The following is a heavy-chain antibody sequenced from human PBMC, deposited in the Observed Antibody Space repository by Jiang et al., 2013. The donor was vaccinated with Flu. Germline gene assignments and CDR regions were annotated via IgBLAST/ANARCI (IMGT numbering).Heavy chain of an antibody. J-gene: IGHJ4*02. CDR3: ARHSRGYYSVLGGFDY. CDR1: GGSISSYY. CDR2: IYYSGST. V-gene: IGHV4-59*08. Sequence: GSGLVKPSETLSLTCTVSGGSISSYYWSWIRQPPGKGLEWIGYIYYSGSTNYNPSLKSRVTISVDTSKNQFSLKLSSVTAADTAVYYCARHSRGYYSVLGGFDYWGQGTLVTVSS. D-gene: IGHD3-22*01.